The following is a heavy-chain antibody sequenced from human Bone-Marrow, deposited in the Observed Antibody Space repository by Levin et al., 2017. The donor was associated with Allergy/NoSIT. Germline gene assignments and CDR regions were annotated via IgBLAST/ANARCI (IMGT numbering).Heavy chain of an antibody. CDR1: GFTFRDYS. J-gene: IGHJ4*01. D-gene: IGHD6-19*01. CDR3: AKGGPWLVAPHDY. CDR2: ISSDGSET. V-gene: IGHV3-30*18. Sequence: GGSLRLSCVGSGFTFRDYSMHWVRQSPGKGLEWVALISSDGSETYYGDFVRGRFTISRDDSRATVSLQMKSLTPEDTAVYYCAKGGPWLVAPHDYWGHGTAVTVAS.